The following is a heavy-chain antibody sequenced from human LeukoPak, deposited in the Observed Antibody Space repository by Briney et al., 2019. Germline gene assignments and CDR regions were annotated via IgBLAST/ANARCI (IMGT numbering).Heavy chain of an antibody. CDR1: GFTFTSYD. CDR2: IIPIFGTA. CDR3: ARAPLTIFGAIYYYYGMDV. Sequence: SVKVSCKASGFTFTSYDISWVRQAPGQGLEWMGGIIPIFGTANYAQKFQGRVTITADESTSTAYMELSSLRSEDTAVYYCARAPLTIFGAIYYYYGMDVWGQGTTVTVSS. V-gene: IGHV1-69*13. J-gene: IGHJ6*02. D-gene: IGHD3-3*01.